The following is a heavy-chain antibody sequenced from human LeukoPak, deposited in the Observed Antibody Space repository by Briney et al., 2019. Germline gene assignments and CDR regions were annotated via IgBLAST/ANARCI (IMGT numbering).Heavy chain of an antibody. CDR2: ISSSSRTI. J-gene: IGHJ4*02. D-gene: IGHD3-10*01. V-gene: IGHV3-48*01. CDR1: GFTISSYS. Sequence: PGGSLRLSCAASGFTISSYSMNWVRQAPGKGLEWVSYISSSSRTIYYADSVKGRFTISRDNAKNSLYLQMNSLRAEDTAVYYCAKIGYYFDYWGQGTLVTVSS. CDR3: AKIGYYFDY.